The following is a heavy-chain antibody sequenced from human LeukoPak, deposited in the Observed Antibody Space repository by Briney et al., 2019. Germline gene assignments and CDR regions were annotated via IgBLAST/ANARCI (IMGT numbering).Heavy chain of an antibody. Sequence: PGGSLRLSCAASGFTFSSYSMNWVRQAPGKGLEWVSYISSSSSTIYYADSVKGRFTISRDNAKNLLYLQMNSLRAEDTAVYYCARDSIWSSSWYDRSYFDYWGQGTLVTVSS. CDR1: GFTFSSYS. J-gene: IGHJ4*02. CDR3: ARDSIWSSSWYDRSYFDY. CDR2: ISSSSSTI. V-gene: IGHV3-48*01. D-gene: IGHD6-13*01.